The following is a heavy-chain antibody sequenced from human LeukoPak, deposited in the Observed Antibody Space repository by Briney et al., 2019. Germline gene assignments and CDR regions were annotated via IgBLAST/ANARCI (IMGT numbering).Heavy chain of an antibody. CDR1: GFTFSDYY. CDR3: ATLDCSSTSCYAGYYYYMDV. J-gene: IGHJ6*03. Sequence: PGGSLRLSCAASGFTFSDYYMSWIRQAPGKGLEWVSYISSSGSTIYYADSVKGRFTISRDNAKNSLYLQMNSLRAEDTAVYYCATLDCSSTSCYAGYYYYMDVWGKGTTVTVSS. D-gene: IGHD2-2*01. V-gene: IGHV3-11*04. CDR2: ISSSGSTI.